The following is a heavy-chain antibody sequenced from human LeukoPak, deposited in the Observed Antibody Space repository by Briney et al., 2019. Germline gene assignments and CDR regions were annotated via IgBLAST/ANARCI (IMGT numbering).Heavy chain of an antibody. CDR2: ISGSGGST. Sequence: GGSLRLSCAASGFTFSNYAVSWVRQAPGKGLEWVSSISGSGGSTYYADSVKGRFTISRDNAKNSLYLQMNSLRAEDTALYYCAKDTKNHYYGSGSQISWGQGTLVTVSS. D-gene: IGHD3-10*01. V-gene: IGHV3-23*01. J-gene: IGHJ4*02. CDR3: AKDTKNHYYGSGSQIS. CDR1: GFTFSNYA.